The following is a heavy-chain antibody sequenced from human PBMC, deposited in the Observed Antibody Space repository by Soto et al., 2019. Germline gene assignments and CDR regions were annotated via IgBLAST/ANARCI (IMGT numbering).Heavy chain of an antibody. CDR2: INAGNGNT. J-gene: IGHJ5*02. V-gene: IGHV1-3*01. Sequence: ASVKVSCKASGYTFTSYAMHWVRQAPGQRLEWMGWINAGNGNTKYSQKFQGRVTITRDTSASTAYMELSSLRSEDTAVYYCARVIQLWLEVNGFDPWGQGTLVTVSS. CDR3: ARVIQLWLEVNGFDP. CDR1: GYTFTSYA. D-gene: IGHD5-18*01.